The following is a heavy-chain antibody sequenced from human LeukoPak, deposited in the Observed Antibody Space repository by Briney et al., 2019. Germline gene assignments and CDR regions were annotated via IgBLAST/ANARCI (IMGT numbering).Heavy chain of an antibody. J-gene: IGHJ4*02. CDR3: ARDKFVEGDYGDYYLVGFDY. Sequence: SETLSLTCTVSGGSISSYYWSWIRQPAGKGLEWIGRIYTSGSTNYNPSLKSRVTMSVDTSKNQFSLKLSSVTAADTAVYYCARDKFVEGDYGDYYLVGFDYWGQGTLVTVSS. D-gene: IGHD4-17*01. V-gene: IGHV4-4*07. CDR2: IYTSGST. CDR1: GGSISSYY.